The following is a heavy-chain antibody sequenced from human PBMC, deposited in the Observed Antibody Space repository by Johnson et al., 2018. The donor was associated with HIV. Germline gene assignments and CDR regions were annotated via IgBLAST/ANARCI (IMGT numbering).Heavy chain of an antibody. CDR2: ISWNSNSI. CDR3: ANTSPGSGSFGAFDI. Sequence: VQLVESGGGLVQPGGSLRLSCAASGFTFRSYWMHWVRQAPGKGLEWVSGISWNSNSIGYADSVKGRFSVSRDNSKNTLYLQMNSLRAEDTAVYYCANTSPGSGSFGAFDIWGQGTMVTVSS. D-gene: IGHD3-10*01. J-gene: IGHJ3*02. V-gene: IGHV3-74*01. CDR1: GFTFRSYW.